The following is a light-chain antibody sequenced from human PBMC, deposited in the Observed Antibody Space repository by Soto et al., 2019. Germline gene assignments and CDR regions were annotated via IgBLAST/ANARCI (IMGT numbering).Light chain of an antibody. CDR3: HQTAANPWT. J-gene: IGKJ1*01. V-gene: IGKV1-39*01. CDR1: QNIGVY. CDR2: AAS. Sequence: DIQMTQSPSSLSASVGDRVTITCRASQNIGVYLNWYQKKPGKAPELVIHAASSLQSGVPSTFSGSGSGTDFALTISSLQPEDFATYYCHQTAANPWTFAQGTKVDIK.